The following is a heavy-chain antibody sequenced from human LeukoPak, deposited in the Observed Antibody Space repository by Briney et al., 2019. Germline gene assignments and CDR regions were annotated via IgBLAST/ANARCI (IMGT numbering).Heavy chain of an antibody. CDR2: IYTSGST. J-gene: IGHJ3*02. CDR3: ARGDLRRAFDI. CDR1: GGSISSGSYY. Sequence: ASETLSLTCTVSGGSISSGSYYWSWIRQPAGKGLEWIGRIYTSGSTNYNPSLKSRVTISVDTSKNQFSLKLSSVTAADTAVYYCARGDLRRAFDIWGQGTMVTVSS. V-gene: IGHV4-61*02. D-gene: IGHD2-21*02.